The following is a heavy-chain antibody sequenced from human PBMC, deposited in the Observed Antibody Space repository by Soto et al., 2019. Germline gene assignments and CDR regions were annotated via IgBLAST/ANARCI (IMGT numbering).Heavy chain of an antibody. Sequence: QVQLVQSGAEVKKPGASVKVSCKASGNTFSNYYIHWVRQAPGQGLEWMGTINPSGGHTTYAQKFLGRVTMTRDSSTRTLYMELTSLRFEDTAVYYCARGGHVVVVTAAFDYWCQGTLVTVSS. CDR3: ARGGHVVVVTAAFDY. CDR2: INPSGGHT. CDR1: GNTFSNYY. V-gene: IGHV1-46*01. D-gene: IGHD2-21*02. J-gene: IGHJ4*02.